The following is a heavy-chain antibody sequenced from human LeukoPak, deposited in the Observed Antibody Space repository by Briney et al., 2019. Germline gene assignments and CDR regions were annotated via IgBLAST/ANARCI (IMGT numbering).Heavy chain of an antibody. CDR1: GYTFTSYD. D-gene: IGHD3-22*01. Sequence: GASVKVSCKASGYTFTSYDINWVRQATGQGLEWMGWMNPNSGNTGYAQKFQGRVTMTRNTSISTAYMELTSLRSEDTAVYYCARGPSSGYPKYYYYMDVWGKGTTVTVSS. V-gene: IGHV1-8*01. CDR3: ARGPSSGYPKYYYYMDV. J-gene: IGHJ6*03. CDR2: MNPNSGNT.